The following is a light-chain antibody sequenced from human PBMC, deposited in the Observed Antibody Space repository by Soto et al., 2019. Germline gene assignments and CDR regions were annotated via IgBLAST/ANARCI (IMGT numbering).Light chain of an antibody. V-gene: IGKV3-15*01. CDR2: GAS. CDR3: QQYNNWPFT. CDR1: QSVSSD. Sequence: EIVITQSPVTLSVSPGERATLSCRASQSVSSDLAWYQQKPGQAPRLLIYGASTRATGIPARFSGSGSGTEFTLTISSLQSEDFAVYYCQQYNNWPFTFGPGTKVDIK. J-gene: IGKJ3*01.